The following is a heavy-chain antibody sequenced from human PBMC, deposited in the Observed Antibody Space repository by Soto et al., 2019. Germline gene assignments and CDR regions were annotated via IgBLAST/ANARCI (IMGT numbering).Heavy chain of an antibody. CDR2: IYPDDSDT. D-gene: IGHD5-18*01. CDR1: GYTFPPYW. CDR3: ARLVDTSRPFEY. Sequence: PGESLKISCKGSGYTFPPYWIAWVRQMPGKGLECLGIIYPDDSDTRYSPSFQGLVTISADKSTSTAYLQWSSLKASDTAMYFCARLVDTSRPFEYWDQGTLVTVSS. J-gene: IGHJ4*02. V-gene: IGHV5-51*01.